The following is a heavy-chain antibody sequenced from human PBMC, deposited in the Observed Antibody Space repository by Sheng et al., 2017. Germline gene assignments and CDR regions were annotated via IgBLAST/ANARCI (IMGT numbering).Heavy chain of an antibody. CDR2: ISSNGGST. J-gene: IGHJ1*01. CDR3: ARGSMVYRLVYFQH. CDR1: GFTFSSYA. D-gene: IGHD3-10*01. Sequence: EVQLVESGGGLVQPGGSLRLSCAASGFTFSSYAMHWVRQAPGKGLEYVSAISSNGGSTYYANSVKGRFTISRDNSKNTLYLQMGSLRAEDMAVYYXARGSMVYRLVYFQHWGQGTLVTVSS. V-gene: IGHV3-64*01.